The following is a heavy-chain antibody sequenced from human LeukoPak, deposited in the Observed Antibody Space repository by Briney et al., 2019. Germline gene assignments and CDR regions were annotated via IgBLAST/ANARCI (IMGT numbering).Heavy chain of an antibody. V-gene: IGHV3-53*01. J-gene: IGHJ4*02. CDR2: IYSGGST. CDR1: GFTVSSNY. D-gene: IGHD2/OR15-2a*01. Sequence: QPGGSLRLSCAASGFTVSSNYMSWVRQAPGKGLEWVSVIYSGGSTYYSDSAKGRFTISRDNSKNTLYLQMNSLRAEDTAVYYCARDSQGAFDYWGQGTLVTVSS. CDR3: ARDSQGAFDY.